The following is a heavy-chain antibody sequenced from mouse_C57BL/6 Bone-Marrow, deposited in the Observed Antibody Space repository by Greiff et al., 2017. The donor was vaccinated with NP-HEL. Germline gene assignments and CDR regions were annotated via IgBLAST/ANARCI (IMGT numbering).Heavy chain of an antibody. Sequence: VQLQQSGPGLAKNDEKRARKGGGEGGWSSVGGVGGGGEFAGNKLEYMGYISYSGSTYYNPSLKSRISITRDTSKNQYYLQLNSVTTEDTATYYCARLRNLYAMDYWGQGTSVTVSS. V-gene: IGHV3-8*01. J-gene: IGHJ4*01. CDR1: GGWSSVGG. CDR2: ISYSGST. CDR3: ARLRNLYAMDY.